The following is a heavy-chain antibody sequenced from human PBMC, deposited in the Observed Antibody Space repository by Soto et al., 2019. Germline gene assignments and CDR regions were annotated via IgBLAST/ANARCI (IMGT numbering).Heavy chain of an antibody. CDR3: AHSLIGYYYDSSGSNWFDP. Sequence: QITLKESGPTLVKPTQTLTLTCTFSGLSLRTSGVGVGWIRQPPGKALEWLALIYWDDDKSYSPSLKSRVTITQDTTKNQVVLTMTNMDPVDTATYYWAHSLIGYYYDSSGSNWFDPWGQGTLVTVSS. CDR2: IYWDDDK. J-gene: IGHJ5*02. D-gene: IGHD3-22*01. CDR1: GLSLRTSGVG. V-gene: IGHV2-5*02.